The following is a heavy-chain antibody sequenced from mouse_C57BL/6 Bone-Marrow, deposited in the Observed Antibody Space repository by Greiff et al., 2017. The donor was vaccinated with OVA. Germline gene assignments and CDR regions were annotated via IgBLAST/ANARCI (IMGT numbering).Heavy chain of an antibody. CDR1: GYTFTSYW. CDR3: AREGIWSVYFDY. V-gene: IGHV1-69*01. Sequence: QVQLQQSGAELVMPGASVKLSCKASGYTFTSYWMHWVKQRPGQGLEWIGEIDPSDSYTNYNQKFKGKSTLTVDKSSSTAYMQRSSLTSEDSAVYYCAREGIWSVYFDYWGQGTTLTVSS. CDR2: IDPSDSYT. J-gene: IGHJ2*01. D-gene: IGHD1-1*02.